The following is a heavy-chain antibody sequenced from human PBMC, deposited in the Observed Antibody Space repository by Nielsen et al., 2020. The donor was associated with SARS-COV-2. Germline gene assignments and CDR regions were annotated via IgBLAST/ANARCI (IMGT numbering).Heavy chain of an antibody. J-gene: IGHJ6*02. D-gene: IGHD3-3*01. CDR2: IYYSGST. CDR1: GGSISSSSYY. V-gene: IGHV4-61*01. CDR3: AGDFWSGYYTSNYYYGMDV. Sequence: SETLSLTCTVSGGSISSSSYYWSWIRQPPGKGLEWIGYIYYSGSTNYNPSLKSRVTISVDTSKNQFSLKLSSVTAADTAVYYCAGDFWSGYYTSNYYYGMDVWGQGTTVTVSS.